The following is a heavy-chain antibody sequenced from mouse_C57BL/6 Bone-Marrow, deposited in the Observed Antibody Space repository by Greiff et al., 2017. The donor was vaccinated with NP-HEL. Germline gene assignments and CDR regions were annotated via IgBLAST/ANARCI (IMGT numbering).Heavy chain of an antibody. D-gene: IGHD1-1*01. V-gene: IGHV3-6*01. Sequence: VQLQQSGPGLVKPSQSLSLTCSVTGYSITSGYYWNWIRQFPGNKLEWMGYISYDGSNNYNPSLKNRISITRDPSKNQFFLKLNSVTTEDTATYYCAREGTTVVAHWYFDVWGTGTTVTVSS. CDR1: GYSITSGYY. CDR3: AREGTTVVAHWYFDV. CDR2: ISYDGSN. J-gene: IGHJ1*03.